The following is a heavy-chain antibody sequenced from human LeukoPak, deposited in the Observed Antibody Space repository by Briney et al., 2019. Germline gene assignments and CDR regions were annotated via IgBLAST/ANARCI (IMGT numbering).Heavy chain of an antibody. CDR2: ISSSGSTI. D-gene: IGHD3-16*01. V-gene: IGHV3-48*03. Sequence: GGTLRLSCAASGFTFSSYEMNWVRQAPGKGLEWVSYISSSGSTIYYADSVKGRFTISRDNAKNSLYLQMNSLRAEDTAVYYCARVPSLHLGRGDDFDYWGQGTLVTVSS. J-gene: IGHJ4*02. CDR1: GFTFSSYE. CDR3: ARVPSLHLGRGDDFDY.